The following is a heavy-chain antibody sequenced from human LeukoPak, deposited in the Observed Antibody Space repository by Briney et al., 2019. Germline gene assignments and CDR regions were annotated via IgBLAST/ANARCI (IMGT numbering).Heavy chain of an antibody. CDR3: AKKSPDSSGNPAYD. J-gene: IGHJ4*02. Sequence: PGGSLRLSCAGAGFTFGNYGMRWVRQAPGKGLEWVSVISRSGTETYHADSVRGRFTISRDNAKNTLYLQMNSLRAEDTAVYYCAKKSPDSSGNPAYDWGQGTLVTVSS. V-gene: IGHV3-23*01. D-gene: IGHD4-23*01. CDR2: ISRSGTET. CDR1: GFTFGNYG.